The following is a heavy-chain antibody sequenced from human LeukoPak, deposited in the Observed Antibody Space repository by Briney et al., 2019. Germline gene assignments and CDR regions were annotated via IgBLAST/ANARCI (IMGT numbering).Heavy chain of an antibody. J-gene: IGHJ5*02. CDR1: GYTFTGYY. Sequence: ASVKVSCKASGYTFTGYYMHWVRQAPGQGLEWMGWINPNSGGTNYAQKFQGRVTMTRDTSISTAYMELSRLRSDDTAVYYCVRDPLQKEAAAISTWFDPWGQGTLVTVSS. D-gene: IGHD2-2*01. CDR3: VRDPLQKEAAAISTWFDP. CDR2: INPNSGGT. V-gene: IGHV1-2*02.